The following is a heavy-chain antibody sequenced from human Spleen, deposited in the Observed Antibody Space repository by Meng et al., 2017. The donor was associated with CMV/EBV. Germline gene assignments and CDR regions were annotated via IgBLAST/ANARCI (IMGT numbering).Heavy chain of an antibody. Sequence: GESLKISCAASGFTFSSFAMNWVRQAPGKGLEWVSSISSSSSYIYYADSVKGRFTISRDNAKNTLDLQMNNLRVEDTAVYYCARGGIGCFDLWGRGTLVTVSS. CDR1: GFTFSSFA. CDR2: ISSSSSYI. J-gene: IGHJ2*01. V-gene: IGHV3-21*01. D-gene: IGHD3-10*01. CDR3: ARGGIGCFDL.